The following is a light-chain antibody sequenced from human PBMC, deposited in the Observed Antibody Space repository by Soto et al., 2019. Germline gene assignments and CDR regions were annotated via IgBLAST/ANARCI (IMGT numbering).Light chain of an antibody. CDR1: QGIRTS. CDR2: AAS. Sequence: DIQMTQSPSAMSASVGDRVTITCRASQGIRTSLAWFQQRAGEGPKRLIYAASTLESGVPSRFSGSASGTEFTLTISRLDPEDFAVYYCQQYGTSLTFGGGTKVEIK. CDR3: QQYGTSLT. J-gene: IGKJ4*01. V-gene: IGKV1-17*03.